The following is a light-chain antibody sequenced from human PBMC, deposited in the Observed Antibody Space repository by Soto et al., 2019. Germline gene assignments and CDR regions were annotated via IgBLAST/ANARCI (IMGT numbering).Light chain of an antibody. CDR3: QQSNNWPYT. CDR1: QSVSDN. Sequence: EVVMTQSPATLSVSPGERVTLSCRASQSVSDNLAWYQQKPGQAPRLLIYGASTRATTIPARFSGSGSGTVFTLTISSLQSEDFAVYYCQQSNNWPYTFGQGTKLDIK. V-gene: IGKV3-15*01. CDR2: GAS. J-gene: IGKJ2*01.